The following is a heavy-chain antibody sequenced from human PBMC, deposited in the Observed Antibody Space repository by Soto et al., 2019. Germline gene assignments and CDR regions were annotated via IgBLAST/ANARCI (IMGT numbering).Heavy chain of an antibody. CDR2: IIPIFGTA. J-gene: IGHJ4*02. Sequence: ASVEVSCKASGGTFSSYAMSWVRQAPGQGLEWMGGIIPIFGTANYAQKFQGRVTITADESTSTAYMELSSLRSEDTAVYYCARVGYSYGSDYWGQGTLVTVS. CDR3: ARVGYSYGSDY. V-gene: IGHV1-69*13. D-gene: IGHD5-18*01. CDR1: GGTFSSYA.